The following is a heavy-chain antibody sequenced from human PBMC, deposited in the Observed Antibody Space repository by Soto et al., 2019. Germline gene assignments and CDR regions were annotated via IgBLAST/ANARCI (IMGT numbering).Heavy chain of an antibody. CDR1: GFIFGNYM. D-gene: IGHD2-15*01. Sequence: EVQLLESGGGLVQPGESLRLSCAVSGFIFGNYMMTWVRQAPGKGLEWVSTISDGGDSTYYADSVKGLFTISRDNSKNTVYLQMDSLGAEDTAVYYCAPHVYCSGVTCHYDAFDIRGQGTMVTVSS. V-gene: IGHV3-23*01. CDR2: ISDGGDST. J-gene: IGHJ3*02. CDR3: APHVYCSGVTCHYDAFDI.